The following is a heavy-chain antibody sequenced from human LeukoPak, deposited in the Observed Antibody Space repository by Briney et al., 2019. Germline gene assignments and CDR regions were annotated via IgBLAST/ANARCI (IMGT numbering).Heavy chain of an antibody. CDR3: ARVGSLSRGRNWFDP. V-gene: IGHV4-39*01. Sequence: KSSETLSLTCTVSGGSISSSSYYWGWIRQPPGKGLEWIGSIYYSGSTYYNPSLKSRVTISVDTSKNQFSLKLSSVTAADTAVYYCARVGSLSRGRNWFDPWGQGTLVTVSS. D-gene: IGHD6-13*01. CDR1: GGSISSSSYY. CDR2: IYYSGST. J-gene: IGHJ5*02.